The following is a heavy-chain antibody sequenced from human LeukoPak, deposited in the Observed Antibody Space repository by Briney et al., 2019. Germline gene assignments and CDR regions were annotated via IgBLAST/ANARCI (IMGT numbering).Heavy chain of an antibody. Sequence: SETLSLTCTVSGGSISSYYWSWIRQPPGKGPEWIGYIYYSGSTNYNPSLKSRVTISVDTSKNQFSLKLSSVTAADTAVYYCARLSPEGYYFDYWGQGTLVTVSS. V-gene: IGHV4-59*08. J-gene: IGHJ4*02. CDR3: ARLSPEGYYFDY. CDR2: IYYSGST. CDR1: GGSISSYY.